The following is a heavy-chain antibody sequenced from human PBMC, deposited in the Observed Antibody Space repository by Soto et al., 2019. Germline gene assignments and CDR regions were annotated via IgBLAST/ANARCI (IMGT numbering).Heavy chain of an antibody. CDR2: ISGSGGST. CDR1: GFTFSSYG. D-gene: IGHD1-26*01. J-gene: IGHJ4*02. V-gene: IGHV3-23*01. Sequence: PGGSLRLSCGASGFTFSSYGISWVRQAPGKGLEWVSSISGSGGSTYYADSVKGRFTISRDNSKNTLYLQMNSLRAEDTAVYYCAKASAPGGTYFPLWFWGQGALVTVSS. CDR3: AKASAPGGTYFPLWF.